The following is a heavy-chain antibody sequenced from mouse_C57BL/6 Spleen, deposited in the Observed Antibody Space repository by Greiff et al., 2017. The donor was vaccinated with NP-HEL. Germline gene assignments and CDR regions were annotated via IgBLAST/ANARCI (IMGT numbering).Heavy chain of an antibody. V-gene: IGHV5-6*02. J-gene: IGHJ3*01. CDR3: ARPEVTRWVAY. Sequence: DVMLVEPGGDLVKPGGSLKLSCAASGFTFSSYGMSWVRQTPDKRLAWVATISSGGSYSYYPESVKGRLTISRDNGKNTLYLQMSRLKSGDTAMYYCARPEVTRWVAYWGQGTLVTVSA. D-gene: IGHD2-2*01. CDR1: GFTFSSYG. CDR2: ISSGGSYS.